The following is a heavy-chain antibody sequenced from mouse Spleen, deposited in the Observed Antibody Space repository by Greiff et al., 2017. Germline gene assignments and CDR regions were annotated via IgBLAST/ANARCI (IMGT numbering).Heavy chain of an antibody. V-gene: IGHV5-17*02. D-gene: IGHD4-1*01. CDR3: AREAPPGIGY. J-gene: IGHJ2*01. Sequence: EVMLVESGGGLVQPGGSRKLSCAASGFTFSSFGMHWVRQAPEKGLEWVAYISSGSSTIYYADTVKGRFTISRDNPKNTLFLQMTSLRSEDTAMYYCAREAPPGIGYWGQGTTLTVSS. CDR2: ISSGSSTI. CDR1: GFTFSSFG.